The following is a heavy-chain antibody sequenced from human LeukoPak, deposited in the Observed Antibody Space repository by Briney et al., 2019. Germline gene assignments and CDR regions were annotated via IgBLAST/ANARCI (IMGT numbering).Heavy chain of an antibody. CDR2: IYYTGTT. CDR1: GGSFEYYY. J-gene: IGHJ4*02. V-gene: IGHV4-59*08. Sequence: SETLSLTCTVSGGSFEYYYWSWIRQPPGKGLEWIGYIYYTGTTNYNPSLKSRVTISLDTSNNQFSLRLSSVTAADTAVYYCARRTSGWSHFDFWGQGILVTVSS. CDR3: ARRTSGWSHFDF. D-gene: IGHD6-19*01.